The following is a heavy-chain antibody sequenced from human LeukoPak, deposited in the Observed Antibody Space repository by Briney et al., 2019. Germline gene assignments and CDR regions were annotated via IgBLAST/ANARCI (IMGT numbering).Heavy chain of an antibody. CDR1: GFTFSSYG. Sequence: GGSLRLFCAASGFTFSSYGMHWVRQAPGKGLEWVAFIRYDGSNKYYADSVKGRFTISRDNSKNTLYLQMNSLRAEDTAVYYCAKDSYYDSSGYYGVFDYWGQGTLVTVSS. D-gene: IGHD3-22*01. V-gene: IGHV3-30*02. J-gene: IGHJ4*02. CDR3: AKDSYYDSSGYYGVFDY. CDR2: IRYDGSNK.